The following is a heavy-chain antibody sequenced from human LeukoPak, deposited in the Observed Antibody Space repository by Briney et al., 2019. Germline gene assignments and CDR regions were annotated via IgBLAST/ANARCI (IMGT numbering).Heavy chain of an antibody. CDR1: GYTFTGYY. CDR3: AREKGGYYYGSGSYVFDI. V-gene: IGHV1-2*02. D-gene: IGHD3-10*01. Sequence: ASVKVSCKASGYTFTGYYMHWVRQAPGQGLEWMGWINPNSGGTNYAQKFQGRVTMTRDTSISTAYMELSRLRSDDTAVYYCAREKGGYYYGSGSYVFDIGGKGTMVPVSS. CDR2: INPNSGGT. J-gene: IGHJ3*02.